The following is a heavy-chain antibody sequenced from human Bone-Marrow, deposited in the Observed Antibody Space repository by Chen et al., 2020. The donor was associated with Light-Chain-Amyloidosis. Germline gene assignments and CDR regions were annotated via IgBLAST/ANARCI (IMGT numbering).Heavy chain of an antibody. CDR2: IWYDGSNK. D-gene: IGHD3-10*01. Sequence: QVQLVESGGGVVQPGRSLRLSWAASGFTFSSYGMHWVRQAPGKGLEWVAVIWYDGSNKYYADSVKGRFTISRDNSKNTLYLQMNSLRAEDTAVYYCARDLYYYGSGSYSLGYYYYGMDVWGQGTTVTVSS. V-gene: IGHV3-33*08. CDR1: GFTFSSYG. CDR3: ARDLYYYGSGSYSLGYYYYGMDV. J-gene: IGHJ6*02.